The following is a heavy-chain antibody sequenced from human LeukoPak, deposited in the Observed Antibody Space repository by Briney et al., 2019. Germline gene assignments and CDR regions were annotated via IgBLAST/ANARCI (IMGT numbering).Heavy chain of an antibody. J-gene: IGHJ4*02. CDR1: GFTFSNYW. V-gene: IGHV3-7*05. D-gene: IGHD5-24*01. CDR2: IQQDGGQK. Sequence: PGGSRRLSCAASGFTFSNYWMIWVRQGPGKGLEWVANIQQDGGQKRYAHSVRGRFTVSRDNAQTSLYLHMNSLRAEDTAVYYCARASNPWLQLSWGQGTLVTVSS. CDR3: ARASNPWLQLS.